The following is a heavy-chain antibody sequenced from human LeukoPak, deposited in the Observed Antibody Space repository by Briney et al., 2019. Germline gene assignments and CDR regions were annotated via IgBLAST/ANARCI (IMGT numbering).Heavy chain of an antibody. CDR3: ARGQGSSGWYEGFDY. CDR2: MNPNSGNT. V-gene: IGHV1-8*03. J-gene: IGHJ4*02. Sequence: ASVKVSCKASGYTFTSYDINWVRQATGQGLEWMGWMNPNSGNTGYAQKFQGRVTITRNTSISTAYMELSSLRSEDTAVYYCARGQGSSGWYEGFDYWGQGTLVTVSS. D-gene: IGHD6-19*01. CDR1: GYTFTSYD.